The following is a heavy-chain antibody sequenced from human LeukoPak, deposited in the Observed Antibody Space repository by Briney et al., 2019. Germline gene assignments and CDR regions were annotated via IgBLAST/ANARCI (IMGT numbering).Heavy chain of an antibody. D-gene: IGHD6-13*01. CDR2: INAGNGNT. CDR3: ARGGVLMEASSSSPQTP. V-gene: IGHV1-3*01. Sequence: ASVKVSCKASGYTFTSYAMHWVRQAPGQRLEWMGWINAGNGNTKYSQKFQGRVTITRDTSASTAYMELSNLRSEDTAVYYCARGGVLMEASSSSPQTPWGQGTLVTVSS. J-gene: IGHJ4*02. CDR1: GYTFTSYA.